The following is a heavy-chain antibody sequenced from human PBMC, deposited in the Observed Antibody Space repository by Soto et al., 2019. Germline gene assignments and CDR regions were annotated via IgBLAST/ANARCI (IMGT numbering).Heavy chain of an antibody. Sequence: ASVKVSCKASGYTFTSYDINWVRQATGQGLEWMGWMNPNSGNTGYAQKFQGRVTMTRNTSISTAYMELSSLRSEDTAVYYCARGGYYGSGSYGPLYYWGQGTLVTVSS. J-gene: IGHJ4*02. D-gene: IGHD3-10*01. CDR2: MNPNSGNT. CDR1: GYTFTSYD. CDR3: ARGGYYGSGSYGPLYY. V-gene: IGHV1-8*01.